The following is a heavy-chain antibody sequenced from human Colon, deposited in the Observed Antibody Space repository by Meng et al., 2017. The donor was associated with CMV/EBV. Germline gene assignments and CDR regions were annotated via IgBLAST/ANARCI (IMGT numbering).Heavy chain of an antibody. V-gene: IGHV3-48*03. CDR1: GFAFSSYE. CDR2: ISSGSADK. D-gene: IGHD2-15*01. Sequence: GESLKISCVASGFAFSSYEMNWVRQAPGKGLEWISYISSGSADKYYADSVKGRFTISRDNSKNTLYLEMNSLRADDTAVYYCAKDFVGFNGIWDAFDMWGQGTMVTVSS. J-gene: IGHJ3*02. CDR3: AKDFVGFNGIWDAFDM.